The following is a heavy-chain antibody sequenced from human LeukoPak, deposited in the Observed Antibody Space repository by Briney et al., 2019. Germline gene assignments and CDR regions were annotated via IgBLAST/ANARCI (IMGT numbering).Heavy chain of an antibody. Sequence: GGSLRLSCAASGFTVSSNYMSWVRQAPGKGLEWVSVIYSGGSTYYADSVKGRFTISRDNSKNTLYLQMNSLRAEDTAVYYCAKRKWYSSGWLSNWGQGTLVTVSS. CDR1: GFTVSSNY. CDR3: AKRKWYSSGWLSN. D-gene: IGHD6-19*01. CDR2: IYSGGST. J-gene: IGHJ4*02. V-gene: IGHV3-53*01.